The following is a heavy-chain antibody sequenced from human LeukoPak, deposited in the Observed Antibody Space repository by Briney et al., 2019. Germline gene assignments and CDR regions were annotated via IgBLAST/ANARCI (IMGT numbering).Heavy chain of an antibody. CDR3: ARATGRSYYYYYMDV. CDR2: ISADNGNT. Sequence: ASVTVSCKASGYSFASYGISWVRQAPGQGLECMGWISADNGNTNYAQKFQGRVTITADESTSTAYMELSSLRSEDTAVYYCARATGRSYYYYYMDVWGKGTTVTVSS. V-gene: IGHV1-18*01. J-gene: IGHJ6*03. CDR1: GYSFASYG. D-gene: IGHD1-14*01.